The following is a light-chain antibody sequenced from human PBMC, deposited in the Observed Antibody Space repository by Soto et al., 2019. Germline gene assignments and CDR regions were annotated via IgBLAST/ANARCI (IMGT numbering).Light chain of an antibody. Sequence: DIQMTQSPSTLSASVGDRVTITCRASQSISSWLAWYQQKPGKAPKLLIYKASSLDSGVPSRFSGSGSGTEFTLPISSLQHDDFATYYCQQYNSFPTFGQGTKVEIK. CDR3: QQYNSFPT. CDR1: QSISSW. V-gene: IGKV1-5*03. CDR2: KAS. J-gene: IGKJ1*01.